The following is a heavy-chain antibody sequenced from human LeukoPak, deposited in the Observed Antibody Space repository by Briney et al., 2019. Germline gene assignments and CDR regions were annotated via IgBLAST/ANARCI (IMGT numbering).Heavy chain of an antibody. J-gene: IGHJ5*02. CDR1: GFTFSSYS. D-gene: IGHD3-10*01. CDR2: ISSSGSTI. CDR3: ARDRYYYGSGNWFDP. V-gene: IGHV3-48*04. Sequence: GGSLRLSCAASGFTFSSYSMNWVRQAPGKGLEWVSYISSSGSTIYYADSVKGRFTISRDNAKNSLYLQMNSLRAEDTAVYYCARDRYYYGSGNWFDPWGQGTLVTVSS.